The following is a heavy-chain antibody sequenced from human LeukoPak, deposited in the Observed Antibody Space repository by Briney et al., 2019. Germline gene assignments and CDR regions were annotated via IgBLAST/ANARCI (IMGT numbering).Heavy chain of an antibody. D-gene: IGHD6-19*01. J-gene: IGHJ4*02. CDR3: ASWPGGWYGEDS. CDR1: GFTFTTYN. Sequence: GGSLRLSCAASGFTFTTYNMNWVRQAPWKGLEWVSVIYGGGSTYYADSVKGRFTISRDTSKNTLYLQMNSLRAEDTAVYYCASWPGGWYGEDSWGQGTLVTVSS. V-gene: IGHV3-53*01. CDR2: IYGGGST.